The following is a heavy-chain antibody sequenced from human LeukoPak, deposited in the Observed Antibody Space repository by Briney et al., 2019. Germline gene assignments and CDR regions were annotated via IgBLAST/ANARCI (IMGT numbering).Heavy chain of an antibody. Sequence: SETLSLTRTDPGGSISSYYWSWIRQPPGKGLESMGYIYYSGSTNYNPSLESRVTISVDTSKNQFSLKLSSVTAADTAVYYCARVSSGYYGLYFDYWGQGTLVTVSS. J-gene: IGHJ4*02. D-gene: IGHD3-22*01. V-gene: IGHV4-59*01. CDR1: GGSISSYY. CDR2: IYYSGST. CDR3: ARVSSGYYGLYFDY.